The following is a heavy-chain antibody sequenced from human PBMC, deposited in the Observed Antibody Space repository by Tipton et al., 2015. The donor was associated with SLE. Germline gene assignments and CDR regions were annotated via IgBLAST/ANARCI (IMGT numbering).Heavy chain of an antibody. J-gene: IGHJ4*02. CDR1: GSFLTDHFY. D-gene: IGHD6-19*01. CDR3: ARRRGGAVAGVWVGHFFDY. V-gene: IGHV4-38-2*02. CDR2: IEPSGSA. Sequence: TLSLTCTVYGSFLTDHFYWGWIRQPPGKGLEWIANIEPSGSAHFNPSLKSRVTISIDTSKNRLSLNVNSVTAADTAVYYCARRRGGAVAGVWVGHFFDYWGQGTLVTVSS.